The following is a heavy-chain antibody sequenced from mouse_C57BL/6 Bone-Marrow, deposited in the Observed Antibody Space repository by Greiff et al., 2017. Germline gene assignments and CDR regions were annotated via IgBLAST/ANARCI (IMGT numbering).Heavy chain of an antibody. J-gene: IGHJ3*01. CDR3: ECGSSYRNY. V-gene: IGHV1-5*01. CDR1: GYTFTSYW. CDR2: IYPGNSDT. D-gene: IGHD1-1*01. Sequence: VQLQQSGTVLARPGASVKMSCKTSGYTFTSYWMHWVKQRPGQGLEWIGAIYPGNSDTSYNQKFKGKAKLTAVTSASTAYMELSSLTNEDSAVYYCECGSSYRNYWGQGTLVTVSA.